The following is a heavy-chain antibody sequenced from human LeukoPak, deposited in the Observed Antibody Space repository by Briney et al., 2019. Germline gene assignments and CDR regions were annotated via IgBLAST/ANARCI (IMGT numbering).Heavy chain of an antibody. CDR2: ISSSSSTI. J-gene: IGHJ4*02. V-gene: IGHV3-48*01. D-gene: IGHD3-3*01. CDR1: GFTFSSYS. CDR3: ARALVTIWSGYLNN. Sequence: GGSLRLSCAASGFTFSSYSMNWVRQAPGKGLEWVSYISSSSSTIYYADSVKGRFTISRDNAKNSLYLQMNSLRAEDTAVYYCARALVTIWSGYLNNWGQGTLVTVSS.